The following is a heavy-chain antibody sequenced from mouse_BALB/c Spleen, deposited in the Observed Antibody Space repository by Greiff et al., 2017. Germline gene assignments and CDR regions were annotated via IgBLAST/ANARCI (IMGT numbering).Heavy chain of an antibody. Sequence: VQLQQSGPGLVKPSQSLSLTCSVTGYSITSGYYWNWIRQFPGNKLEWMGYISYDGSNNYNPSLKNRISITRDTSKNQFFLKLNSVTTEDTATYYCARDRGYDVVTAYWGQGTLVTVSA. D-gene: IGHD2-2*01. CDR2: ISYDGSN. J-gene: IGHJ3*01. CDR1: GYSITSGYY. V-gene: IGHV3-6*02. CDR3: ARDRGYDVVTAY.